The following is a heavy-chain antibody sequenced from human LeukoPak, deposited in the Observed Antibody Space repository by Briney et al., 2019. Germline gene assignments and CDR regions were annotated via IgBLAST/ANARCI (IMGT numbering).Heavy chain of an antibody. D-gene: IGHD3-22*01. V-gene: IGHV3-48*03. CDR1: GFTFSSYE. Sequence: GGSLRLSCAASGFTFSSYEMNWVRQAPGKGLEWVSYISSSGSTIYYADSVKGRFTISRDNAKNSLYLQMNSPRAEDTAVYYCARDPEDYYDSSAYYDGFDMWGQGTMVTVSS. CDR2: ISSSGSTI. J-gene: IGHJ3*02. CDR3: ARDPEDYYDSSAYYDGFDM.